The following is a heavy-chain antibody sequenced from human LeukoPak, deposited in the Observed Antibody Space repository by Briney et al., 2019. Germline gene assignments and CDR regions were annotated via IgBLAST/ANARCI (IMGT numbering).Heavy chain of an antibody. CDR2: INHSGST. Sequence: KPPETLSLTCAVYGGSFSGYYWSWIRQPPGKGLEWIGEINHSGSTNYNPSLKSRVTISVDTSKNQFSLKLSSVTAADTAVYYCARGSGLFTLPDYWGQGTLVTVSS. CDR3: ARGSGLFTLPDY. CDR1: GGSFSGYY. V-gene: IGHV4-34*01. J-gene: IGHJ4*02. D-gene: IGHD2-15*01.